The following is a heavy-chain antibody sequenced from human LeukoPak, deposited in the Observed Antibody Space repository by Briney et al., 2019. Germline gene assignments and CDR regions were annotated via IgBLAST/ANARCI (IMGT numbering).Heavy chain of an antibody. Sequence: SETLSLTCTVSGASISSHYWSWIRQPPGKGLEWIGYVHYNGNMNHNPALKSRVTISVDTSKNQFSLKLNSVTAADTAVYYCARDPASPYGGGFDYWGQGTLVTVSS. V-gene: IGHV4-59*11. CDR2: VHYNGNM. D-gene: IGHD4-23*01. CDR1: GASISSHY. J-gene: IGHJ4*02. CDR3: ARDPASPYGGGFDY.